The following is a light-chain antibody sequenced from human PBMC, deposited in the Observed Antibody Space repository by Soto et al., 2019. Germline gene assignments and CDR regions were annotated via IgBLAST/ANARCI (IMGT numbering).Light chain of an antibody. CDR2: AAS. Sequence: DILMTQSPSSLSASVGDIVTITCRASQGISNYLAWYQQKPGKVPKLLIYAASTLQSGVPSRFSGSVSGTDFTLTISSLQPEDVATYYCQKYNSDPRTFGQGTKVEIK. CDR3: QKYNSDPRT. CDR1: QGISNY. J-gene: IGKJ1*01. V-gene: IGKV1-27*01.